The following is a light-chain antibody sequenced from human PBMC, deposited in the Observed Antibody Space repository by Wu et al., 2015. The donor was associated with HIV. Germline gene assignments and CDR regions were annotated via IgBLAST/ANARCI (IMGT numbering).Light chain of an antibody. CDR1: QSISNW. CDR3: QQXDSYSVT. CDR2: KAS. V-gene: IGKV1-5*03. Sequence: DIQMTQSPSTLSASVGDRVTITCRASQSISNWLAWYQQKPGKAPKLLIYKASTLESGVPSRFSGSGSGTEFALTISSLQPDDFAIYYCQQXDSYSVTFGQGTKLDFK. J-gene: IGKJ2*01.